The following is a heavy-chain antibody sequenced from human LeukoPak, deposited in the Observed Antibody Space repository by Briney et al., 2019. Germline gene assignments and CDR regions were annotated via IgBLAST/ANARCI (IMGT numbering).Heavy chain of an antibody. V-gene: IGHV3-11*04. CDR3: ARLRRYFDWLILYNWFDP. D-gene: IGHD3-9*01. CDR2: ISSSGSTI. Sequence: GGSLRLSCAASGFTFSDYYMSWIRQAPGKGLEWVSYISSSGSTIYYADSVKGRFTISRDNAKNSLYLQMNSLRAEDTAVYYCARLRRYFDWLILYNWFDPWGQGTLVTVSS. J-gene: IGHJ5*02. CDR1: GFTFSDYY.